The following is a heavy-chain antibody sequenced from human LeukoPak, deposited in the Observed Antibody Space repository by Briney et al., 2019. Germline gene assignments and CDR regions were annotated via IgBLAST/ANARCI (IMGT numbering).Heavy chain of an antibody. CDR1: GGSIRSSSSY. CDR3: ARRYHGSGYTIGYFFDY. J-gene: IGHJ4*02. Sequence: SETLSLTCTVSGGSIRSSSSYWGWIRQPPGKGLEWIGSIYYSGNTYYNPSLKSRVAISVDTSKNQFSLKLSSVTAADTAVYYCARRYHGSGYTIGYFFDYWGQGTLVTVSS. V-gene: IGHV4-39*01. D-gene: IGHD3-22*01. CDR2: IYYSGNT.